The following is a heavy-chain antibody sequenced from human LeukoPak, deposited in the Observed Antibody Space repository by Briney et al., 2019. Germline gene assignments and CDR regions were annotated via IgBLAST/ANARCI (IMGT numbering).Heavy chain of an antibody. CDR1: GFTFSNYE. V-gene: IGHV3-48*03. Sequence: GGSLRLSCAASGFTFSNYEMNWVRQAPRKGLEWVSYITSSGNTIYYANSVKGRFTISRDNAKNSLYLQMNSLRAEDTAVYYCARGSPGYWGQGTLVTVSS. CDR2: ITSSGNTI. CDR3: ARGSPGY. J-gene: IGHJ4*02.